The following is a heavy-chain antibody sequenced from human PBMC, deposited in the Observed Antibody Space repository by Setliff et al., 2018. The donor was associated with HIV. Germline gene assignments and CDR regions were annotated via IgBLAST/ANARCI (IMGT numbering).Heavy chain of an antibody. CDR3: ARDWGSVGASDY. V-gene: IGHV4-39*07. D-gene: IGHD1-26*01. Sequence: SETLSLTCTVSGGSFIGSSFQSTWIRQTPGKGLEWIADIAYSGTTMYTNYNPSLESRVTVSEDTSKNQFSLNLTSVTAADTAVYYCARDWGSVGASDYWGQGTLVTVS. CDR2: IAYSGTT. CDR1: GGSFIGSSFQ. J-gene: IGHJ4*02.